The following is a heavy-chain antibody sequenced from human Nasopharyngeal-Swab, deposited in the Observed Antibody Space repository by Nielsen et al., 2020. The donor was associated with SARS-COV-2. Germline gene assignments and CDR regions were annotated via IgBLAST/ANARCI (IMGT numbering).Heavy chain of an antibody. V-gene: IGHV2-5*02. CDR2: IYWDDDK. J-gene: IGHJ5*02. CDR1: GFSLSTSGVG. CDR3: AHRGIAVASGWFDP. Sequence: SGPTLMKPTQTLTLTCTFSGFSLSTSGVGVGWIRQPPGKALEWLALIYWDDDKRYSPSLKSRLTITKDTSKNQVVLTMTNMDPVDTATYYCAHRGIAVASGWFDPWGQGTLVTVSS. D-gene: IGHD6-19*01.